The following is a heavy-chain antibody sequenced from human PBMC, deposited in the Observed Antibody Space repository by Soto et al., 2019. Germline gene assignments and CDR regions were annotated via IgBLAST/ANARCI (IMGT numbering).Heavy chain of an antibody. V-gene: IGHV4-31*03. CDR1: GGPIRSGGDY. J-gene: IGHJ4*02. D-gene: IGHD2-2*01. CDR3: AREKLAAMYFLDS. CDR2: ISSGGTT. Sequence: QVQLQESGPGLVKPSQTLSLTCTVSGGPIRSGGDYWNWVRQQPGKGLEWLGHISSGGTTYYTPSVESRVAISEDTSRNQFPLTLRSVTAAETAVYFCAREKLAAMYFLDSWGQGILVTVSS.